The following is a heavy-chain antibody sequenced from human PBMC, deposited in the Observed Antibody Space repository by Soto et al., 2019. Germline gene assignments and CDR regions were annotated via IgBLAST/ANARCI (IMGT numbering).Heavy chain of an antibody. D-gene: IGHD3-9*01. Sequence: QITLKESGPTLVKPTQALTLTCTFSGFSLTTSGVAVGWIRQSPGKALEWLALIYWDDEKRYNPSLKNRLTITKDTSRSQVFLTMTNMDPVDTGTYHCAHRRNTYYDILTGYSKNWFDPWGQGTLVTVSS. V-gene: IGHV2-5*02. CDR2: IYWDDEK. J-gene: IGHJ5*02. CDR3: AHRRNTYYDILTGYSKNWFDP. CDR1: GFSLTTSGVA.